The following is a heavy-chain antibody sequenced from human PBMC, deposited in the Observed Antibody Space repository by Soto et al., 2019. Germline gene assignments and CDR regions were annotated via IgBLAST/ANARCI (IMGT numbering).Heavy chain of an antibody. V-gene: IGHV3-30-3*01. CDR2: ISYDGSNK. CDR1: GFTFSSYA. J-gene: IGHJ4*02. D-gene: IGHD5-18*01. Sequence: QVQLVESGGGVVQPGRSLRLSCAASGFTFSSYAMHWVRQAPGKGLEWVAVISYDGSNKYYADSVKGRFTISRDNSKNXXYLQMNSLRAEDTAVYYCARDPGGRYSYGPIPFDYWGQGTLVTVSS. CDR3: ARDPGGRYSYGPIPFDY.